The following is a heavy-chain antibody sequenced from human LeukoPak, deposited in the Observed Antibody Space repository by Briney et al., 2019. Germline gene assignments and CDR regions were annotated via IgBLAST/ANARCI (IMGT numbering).Heavy chain of an antibody. Sequence: ASVKVSCKASGYTFTSYYMYWVRQAPGQGLEWMGIINPSGGSTSYAQKFQGRVTMTRDMSTSTVYMELSSLRSEDTAVYYCARLLDYDSSGYTYYFDYWGQGTLVTVSS. D-gene: IGHD3-22*01. V-gene: IGHV1-46*01. CDR3: ARLLDYDSSGYTYYFDY. CDR2: INPSGGST. CDR1: GYTFTSYY. J-gene: IGHJ4*02.